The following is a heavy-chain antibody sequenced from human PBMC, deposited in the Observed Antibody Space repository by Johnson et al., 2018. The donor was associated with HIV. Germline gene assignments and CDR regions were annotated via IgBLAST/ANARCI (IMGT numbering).Heavy chain of an antibody. CDR1: GFTFSSYS. Sequence: EVQLVESGGGLVQPGGSLRLSCAASGFTFSSYSMNWVRQAPGKGLEWVSYISSSSSTIYYADSVKGRFTISRDNAKNSLYLQMNSLRAEDTAVYYCARVQSIAAPDDAFDIWGQGTMVTVSS. CDR2: ISSSSSTI. J-gene: IGHJ3*02. V-gene: IGHV3-48*01. D-gene: IGHD6-6*01. CDR3: ARVQSIAAPDDAFDI.